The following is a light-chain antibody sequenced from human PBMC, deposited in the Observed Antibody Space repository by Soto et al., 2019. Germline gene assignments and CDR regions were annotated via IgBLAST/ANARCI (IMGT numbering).Light chain of an antibody. V-gene: IGLV2-14*03. Sequence: QSALTQPASVSVSPGQSITISCTGTNNDVGSYNYVSWYQQHPDKAPRLLIYDVTNRPSGVSDRFSGSKSGNTAALTISGLQAEDEADYYCSSFTRIHTYVFGTGTKLTVL. CDR1: NNDVGSYNY. J-gene: IGLJ1*01. CDR3: SSFTRIHTYV. CDR2: DVT.